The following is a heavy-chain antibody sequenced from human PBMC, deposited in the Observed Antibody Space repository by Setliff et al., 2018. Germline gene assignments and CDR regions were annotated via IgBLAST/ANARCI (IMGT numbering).Heavy chain of an antibody. CDR2: INPNSGGT. D-gene: IGHD3-3*01. CDR1: GYTFTGYY. J-gene: IGHJ4*02. Sequence: ASVKVSCKASGYTFTGYYMHWVRQAPGQGLEWMGWINPNSGGTNYAQKFQGWVTMTRDTSISTAYMELSRLRSDDTAVYYCARGRDFWSGYLVYWGQGTLGPSPQ. CDR3: ARGRDFWSGYLVY. V-gene: IGHV1-2*04.